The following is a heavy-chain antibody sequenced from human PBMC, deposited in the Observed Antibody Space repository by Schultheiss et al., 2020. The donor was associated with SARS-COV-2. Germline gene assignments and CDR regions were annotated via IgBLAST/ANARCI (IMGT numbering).Heavy chain of an antibody. D-gene: IGHD6-19*01. V-gene: IGHV3-30-3*01. CDR3: ARSPYSSGWYGCGNYYYYYMDV. CDR1: GFTFSSYA. J-gene: IGHJ6*03. CDR2: ISYDGSNK. Sequence: GGSLRLSCAASGFTFSSYAMHWVRQAPGKGLEWVAVISYDGSNKYYADSVKGRFTISRDNSKNTLYLQMNSLRAEDTAVYYCARSPYSSGWYGCGNYYYYYMDVWGKGTTVTVSS.